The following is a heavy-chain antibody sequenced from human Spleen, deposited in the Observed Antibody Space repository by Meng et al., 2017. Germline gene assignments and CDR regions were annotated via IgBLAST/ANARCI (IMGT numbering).Heavy chain of an antibody. V-gene: IGHV3-33*01. CDR2: IWYDGSNK. CDR1: GFTFSSYG. J-gene: IGHJ6*02. D-gene: IGHD1-26*01. Sequence: GESLKISCAASGFTFSSYGMHWVRQAPGKGLEWVAVIWYDGSNKYYADSVKGRFTISRDNSKNTLYLQMNSLRAEDTAVYYCARDSISIVGASYYYYYGMDVWGQGTTVTVSS. CDR3: ARDSISIVGASYYYYYGMDV.